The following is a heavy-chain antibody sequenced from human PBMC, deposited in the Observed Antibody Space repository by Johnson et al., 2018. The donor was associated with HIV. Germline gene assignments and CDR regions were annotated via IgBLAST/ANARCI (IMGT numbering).Heavy chain of an antibody. CDR2: ISGSGGRT. D-gene: IGHD6-19*01. Sequence: VQLVESGGGLVQPGGSLRLSCAASGFTFSSYAMSWVRQAPGKGLEWVPAISGSGGRTYYGDSVKGRFTISRDNSKNKLYLQMNSLRAEDTAVYDCAKRVSGWNFGVDAFDIWGQGTMVTVSS. CDR1: GFTFSSYA. CDR3: AKRVSGWNFGVDAFDI. V-gene: IGHV3-23*04. J-gene: IGHJ3*02.